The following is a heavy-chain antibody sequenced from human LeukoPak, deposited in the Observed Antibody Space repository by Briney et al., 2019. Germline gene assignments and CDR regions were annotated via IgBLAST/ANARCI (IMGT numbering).Heavy chain of an antibody. CDR3: AKVDTMIVVVGFDY. D-gene: IGHD3-22*01. CDR2: VSGSGGST. V-gene: IGHV3-23*01. CDR1: GFTFSSYA. J-gene: IGHJ4*02. Sequence: GGSLRLSCAASGFTFSSYAMSWVRQAPGKGLEWASAVSGSGGSTYYADSVKGRFTISRDNSKNTLYLQMNSLRAEDTAVYYCAKVDTMIVVVGFDYWGQGTLVTVSS.